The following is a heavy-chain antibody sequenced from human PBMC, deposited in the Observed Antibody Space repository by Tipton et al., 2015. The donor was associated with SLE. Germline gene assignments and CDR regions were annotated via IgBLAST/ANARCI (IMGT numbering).Heavy chain of an antibody. CDR2: IYYNGIT. CDR3: AREAGRKHSFDY. CDR1: GDSISSHY. V-gene: IGHV4-59*11. Sequence: TLSLTCTVSGDSISSHYWSWIRQPPGKGLEWIGYIYYNGITDYNPSLESRVTISLDMSKNQFSVKLTSVTTADTALYYCAREAGRKHSFDYWGQGILVTVSS. D-gene: IGHD3-10*01. J-gene: IGHJ4*02.